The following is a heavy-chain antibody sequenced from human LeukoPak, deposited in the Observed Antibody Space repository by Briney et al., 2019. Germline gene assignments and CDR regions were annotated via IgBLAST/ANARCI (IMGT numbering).Heavy chain of an antibody. CDR1: GFTFSSYA. V-gene: IGHV3-23*01. Sequence: GGSLRLSCAASGFTFSSYAMSWVRQAPGKGPEWVSAISGSGGSTYYTDSVKGRFTISRDNSKNTLYMQMKSLRAADTAVYYCAPATADYWGQGTLVTVSS. J-gene: IGHJ4*02. CDR2: ISGSGGST. CDR3: APATADY. D-gene: IGHD2-2*01.